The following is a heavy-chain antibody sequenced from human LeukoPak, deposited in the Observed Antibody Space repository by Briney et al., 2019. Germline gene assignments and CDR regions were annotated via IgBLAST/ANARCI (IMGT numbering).Heavy chain of an antibody. CDR3: AREYSSGQN. CDR2: INCNSCGT. CDR1: GYTFTNYY. Sequence: ASVRVSCEASGYTFTNYYMHWVRDAPGQGLEWMGWINCNSCGTNYAQKFQGRVTMTKDTSISTAYMELSRLRSDDTAMYYCAREYSSGQNWGQGTLVTVSS. D-gene: IGHD6-19*01. J-gene: IGHJ4*02. V-gene: IGHV1-2*02.